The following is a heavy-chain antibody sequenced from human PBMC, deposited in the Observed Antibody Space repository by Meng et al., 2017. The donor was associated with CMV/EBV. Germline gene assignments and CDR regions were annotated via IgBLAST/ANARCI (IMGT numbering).Heavy chain of an antibody. J-gene: IGHJ4*02. Sequence: QVQLVLSWCGGEKPRASVKVSCKASGYTFTSNGISWVRQAPGQGLEWMGWISAYNGNTNYAQKLQGRVTMTTDTSTSTAYMELRSLRSDDTAVYYCARDAVVPADAPFHYWGQGTLVTVFS. CDR2: ISAYNGNT. CDR1: GYTFTSNG. D-gene: IGHD2-2*01. V-gene: IGHV1-18*01. CDR3: ARDAVVPADAPFHY.